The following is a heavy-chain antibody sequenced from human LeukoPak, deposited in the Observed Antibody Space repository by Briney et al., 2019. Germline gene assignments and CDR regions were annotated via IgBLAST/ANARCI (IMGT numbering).Heavy chain of an antibody. Sequence: GASVKVSCKASGYTFTSCGISWVRQAPGQGLEWMGWISAYNGNTNYAQKLQGRVTMTTDTSTSTAYMELRSLRSDDTAVYYCARDADGGPEGYFDYWGQGTLVTVSS. D-gene: IGHD4-23*01. CDR2: ISAYNGNT. CDR3: ARDADGGPEGYFDY. J-gene: IGHJ4*02. CDR1: GYTFTSCG. V-gene: IGHV1-18*01.